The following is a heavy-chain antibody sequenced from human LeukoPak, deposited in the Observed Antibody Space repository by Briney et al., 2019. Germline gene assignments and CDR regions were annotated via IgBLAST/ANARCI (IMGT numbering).Heavy chain of an antibody. CDR3: ASFPRADLDFIIIDY. CDR1: GFTFTSYA. CDR2: ISDSGGST. J-gene: IGHJ4*02. Sequence: PGGSLRLSCAVSGFTFTSYAMNWVRQAPGKGLEWVSGISDSGGSTYYADSVKGRFTISRDNSKNTLYLQMNSLRAEDSAVYYCASFPRADLDFIIIDYWGQGTLVTVSS. D-gene: IGHD3-16*02. V-gene: IGHV3-23*01.